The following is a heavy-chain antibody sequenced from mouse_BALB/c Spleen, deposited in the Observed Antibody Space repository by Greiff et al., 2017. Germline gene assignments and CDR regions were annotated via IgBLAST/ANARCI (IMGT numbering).Heavy chain of an antibody. D-gene: IGHD1-1*02. J-gene: IGHJ2*01. V-gene: IGHV5-6-5*01. CDR1: GFTFSSYA. CDR2: ISSGGST. CDR3: ARDYSRGYFDY. Sequence: EVKLVESGGGLVKPGGSLKLSCAASGFTFSSYAMSWVRQTPEKRLEWVASISSGGSTYYPDSVKGRFTISRDNARNILYLQMSSLRSEDTAMYYCARDYSRGYFDYWGQGTTLTVSS.